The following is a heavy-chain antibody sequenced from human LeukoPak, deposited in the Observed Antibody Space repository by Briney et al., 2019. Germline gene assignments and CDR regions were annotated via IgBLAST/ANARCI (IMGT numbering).Heavy chain of an antibody. CDR3: ASVYYYGSP. J-gene: IGHJ5*02. CDR2: ISGTSTNI. Sequence: GGSLRLSCAASGFIFSSYSMNWVRQAPGKGLEWISYISGTSTNIYYADSMKGRFTISRDNAKSSLYLQLNSLRDEDTAVYYCASVYYYGSPWGQGTLVTVSS. CDR1: GFIFSSYS. D-gene: IGHD3-10*01. V-gene: IGHV3-48*02.